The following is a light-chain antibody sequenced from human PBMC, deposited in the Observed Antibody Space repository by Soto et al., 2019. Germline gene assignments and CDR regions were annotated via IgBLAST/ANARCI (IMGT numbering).Light chain of an antibody. CDR2: GNS. V-gene: IGLV1-40*01. J-gene: IGLJ1*01. CDR3: QSYDSSLSGYV. Sequence: QSALTQPPSVSGAPGQRVTISCTGSSSNIGAGFDVHWYQQLPGTAPRVLIYGNSNRPSGVPDRFSGSKSVTSASLAITGLQAEDEADYYCQSYDSSLSGYVFGAGTKAPS. CDR1: SSNIGAGFD.